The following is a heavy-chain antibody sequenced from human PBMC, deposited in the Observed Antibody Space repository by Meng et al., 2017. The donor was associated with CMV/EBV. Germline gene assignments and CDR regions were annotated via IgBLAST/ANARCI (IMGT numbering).Heavy chain of an antibody. CDR1: SGSINDYC. V-gene: IGHV4-59*01. J-gene: IGHJ6*02. Sequence: SETLSLTCTISSGSINDYCWNWIRQPPGKGLEWIGYVHSNKSTKYNPALKSRVDISLDTSKNQFSLKLTSVTAADTAVYYCARDNGARPGRPYYYYGMDVWGQGTTVTVSS. D-gene: IGHD6-6*01. CDR3: ARDNGARPGRPYYYYGMDV. CDR2: VHSNKST.